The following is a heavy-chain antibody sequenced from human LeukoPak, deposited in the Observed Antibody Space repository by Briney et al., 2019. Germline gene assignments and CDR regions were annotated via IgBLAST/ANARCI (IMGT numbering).Heavy chain of an antibody. V-gene: IGHV3-72*01. Sequence: GGSLRLSCAASGFTFSSYGMHWVRQAPGKGLEWVGRSRHKAKRYSTEYAASVKGRFTISRDDSKNSLYLQMNSLKTEDTAVYYCTRVLAAAANALDIWGQGTMVTVSS. CDR2: SRHKAKRYST. CDR1: GFTFSSYG. CDR3: TRVLAAAANALDI. J-gene: IGHJ3*02. D-gene: IGHD6-13*01.